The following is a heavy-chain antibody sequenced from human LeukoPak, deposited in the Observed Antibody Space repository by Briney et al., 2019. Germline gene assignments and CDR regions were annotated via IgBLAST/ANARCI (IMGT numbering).Heavy chain of an antibody. D-gene: IGHD2-21*02. V-gene: IGHV1-69*05. CDR2: AIPIFGTA. CDR3: ARSPLAYCGGDCYSTFDY. Sequence: VKVSCKASGGTFSSYAISWVRQAPGQGLEWMGGAIPIFGTANYAQKFQGRVTITTDESTSTAYMELSSLRSEDTAVYYCARSPLAYCGGDCYSTFDYWGQGTLVTVSS. CDR1: GGTFSSYA. J-gene: IGHJ4*02.